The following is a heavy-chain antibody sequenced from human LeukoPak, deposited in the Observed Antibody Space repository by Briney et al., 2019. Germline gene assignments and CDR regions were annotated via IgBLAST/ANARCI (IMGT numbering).Heavy chain of an antibody. J-gene: IGHJ4*02. V-gene: IGHV4-59*01. Sequence: PSETLSLTCTVSGGSISSYYWSWIRQPPGKGLEWIGYIYYSGSTNYNPSLKSRVTISVDTSKNQSSLELSSVTAADTAVYYCARGGGELPLDYWGQGTLVTVSS. CDR1: GGSISSYY. CDR3: ARGGGELPLDY. D-gene: IGHD1-7*01. CDR2: IYYSGST.